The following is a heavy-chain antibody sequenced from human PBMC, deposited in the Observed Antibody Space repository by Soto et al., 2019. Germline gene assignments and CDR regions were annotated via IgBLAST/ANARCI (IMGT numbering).Heavy chain of an antibody. V-gene: IGHV3-66*04. CDR2: IYTGVTT. Sequence: EVQLVESGGGLVQPGGSLRLSCAASGFGASSSYMGWIRQAPGKGLEWVSSIYTGVTTYYAESVRGRFTTSTDSSRDTLYLQMNSLRVDDTAMYYCARHVGSYWYFDLWGRGTLVTVSS. D-gene: IGHD1-26*01. CDR3: ARHVGSYWYFDL. J-gene: IGHJ2*01. CDR1: GFGASSSY.